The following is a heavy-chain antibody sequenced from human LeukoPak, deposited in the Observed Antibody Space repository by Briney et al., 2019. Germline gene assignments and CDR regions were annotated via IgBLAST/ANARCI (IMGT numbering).Heavy chain of an antibody. CDR1: GYTFTGYY. D-gene: IGHD6-6*01. V-gene: IGHV1-2*02. J-gene: IGHJ1*01. Sequence: ASVTVSCKASGYTFTGYYMHWVRQAPGQGLEWMGWINPNSGGTNYAQKFQGRVTMTRDTSISTAYMELSRLRSDDTAVYYCARRGTRFQKLGVDSSSSGSAEYFQHWGQGTLVTVSS. CDR3: ARRGTRFQKLGVDSSSSGSAEYFQH. CDR2: INPNSGGT.